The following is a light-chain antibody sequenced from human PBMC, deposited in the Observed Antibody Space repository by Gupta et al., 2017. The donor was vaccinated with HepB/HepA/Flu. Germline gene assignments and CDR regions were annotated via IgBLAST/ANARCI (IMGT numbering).Light chain of an antibody. CDR3: QQHDSWPLT. V-gene: IGKV3-11*01. CDR1: QSLSTY. J-gene: IGKJ4*01. Sequence: EIVLTQSPATLSLPPGERATLSCRASQSLSTYLAWYQQKPGQAPRLLIYGASNRATGIPARFSGSGSGTDFTLTISSLEPEDFAVYSCQQHDSWPLTFGGGTKVEIK. CDR2: GAS.